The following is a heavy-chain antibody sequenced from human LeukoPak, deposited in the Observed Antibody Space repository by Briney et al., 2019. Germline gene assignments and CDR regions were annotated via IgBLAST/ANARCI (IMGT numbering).Heavy chain of an antibody. D-gene: IGHD3-22*01. CDR3: AKVYYYDSSGYSGDVGFWNAFDI. V-gene: IGHV3-23*01. J-gene: IGHJ3*02. CDR2: ISGSGGST. Sequence: QPGGSLRLSCAASGFTFSSYGMHWVRQAPGKGLEWVSAISGSGGSTYYADSVKGRFTISRDNSKNTLYLQMNSLRAEDTAVYYCAKVYYYDSSGYSGDVGFWNAFDIWGQGTMVTVSS. CDR1: GFTFSSYG.